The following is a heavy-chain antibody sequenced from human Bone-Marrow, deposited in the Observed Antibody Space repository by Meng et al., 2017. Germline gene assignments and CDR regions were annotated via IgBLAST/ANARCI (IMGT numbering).Heavy chain of an antibody. V-gene: IGHV3-23*01. Sequence: GESLKISCAASGITFSNYAMSWVRPAPGKGLEWVSGIGGSGIYTYYADPVKGRFTISRDNSKNTLYLQMNSLRAEDTAVYYCAKRLTTVTYLYYLDSWGQGTLVTVSS. J-gene: IGHJ4*02. CDR2: IGGSGIYT. CDR3: AKRLTTVTYLYYLDS. D-gene: IGHD4-17*01. CDR1: GITFSNYA.